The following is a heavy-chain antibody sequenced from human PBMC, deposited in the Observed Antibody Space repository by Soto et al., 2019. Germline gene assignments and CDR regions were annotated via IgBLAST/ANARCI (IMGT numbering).Heavy chain of an antibody. J-gene: IGHJ3*02. CDR2: IIPIFGTA. Sequence: SVKVSCKASGGTFSSYAISWVRQAPGQGLEWMGGIIPIFGTANYAQKFQGRVTITADESTSTAYMELSSLRSEDTAVYYCARDEAYCGGDCYPRGAFDIWGQGTIVTVSS. D-gene: IGHD2-21*02. CDR3: ARDEAYCGGDCYPRGAFDI. CDR1: GGTFSSYA. V-gene: IGHV1-69*13.